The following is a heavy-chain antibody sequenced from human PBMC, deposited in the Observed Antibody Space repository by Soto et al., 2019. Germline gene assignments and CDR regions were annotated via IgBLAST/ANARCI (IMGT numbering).Heavy chain of an antibody. CDR3: ARQPAITVTYSCGMDL. J-gene: IGHJ6*02. D-gene: IGHD4-4*01. Sequence: PSETLSLTCTVSGGFISGRTYYWAWIRQPPGKGLDWIASIYYSGATYYNPSLKSRISISADTSKNQISLNLTSVTAADTAVYYCARQPAITVTYSCGMDLWGQGTTVTVSS. CDR2: IYYSGAT. CDR1: GGFISGRTYY. V-gene: IGHV4-39*01.